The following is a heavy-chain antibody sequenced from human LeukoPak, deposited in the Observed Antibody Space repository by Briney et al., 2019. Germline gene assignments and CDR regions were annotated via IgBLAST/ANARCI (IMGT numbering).Heavy chain of an antibody. Sequence: GGSLRLSCAASGFTFSSYAMHWVRQAPGKGLEWVAVISYDGSNKYYADSVKGRFTISRDNSKNTLYLQMNSLRAEDTAVYYCARDQFNGRRYNWNDVVYWGQGTLVTVSS. CDR2: ISYDGSNK. V-gene: IGHV3-30-3*01. CDR1: GFTFSSYA. J-gene: IGHJ4*02. D-gene: IGHD1-1*01. CDR3: ARDQFNGRRYNWNDVVY.